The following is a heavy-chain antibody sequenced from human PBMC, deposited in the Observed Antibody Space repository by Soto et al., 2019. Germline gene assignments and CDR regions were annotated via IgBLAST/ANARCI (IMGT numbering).Heavy chain of an antibody. V-gene: IGHV4-31*03. CDR2: IYYSGST. J-gene: IGHJ3*02. CDR1: GGSISSGGYY. Sequence: SETLYLTCTVSGGSISSGGYYWSWIRQHPGKGLEWIGYIYYSGSTYYNPSLKSRVTISVDTSKNQFSLKLSSVTAADTAVYYCARDRGSTTAFDIWGQGTMVTVSS. CDR3: ARDRGSTTAFDI. D-gene: IGHD1-1*01.